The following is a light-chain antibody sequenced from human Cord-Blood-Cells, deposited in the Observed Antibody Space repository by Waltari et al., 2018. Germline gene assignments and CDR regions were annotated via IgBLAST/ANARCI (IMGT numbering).Light chain of an antibody. V-gene: IGKV3-20*01. J-gene: IGKJ2*01. CDR1: QSVSSSY. CDR3: QQYGSSHT. Sequence: VLTQSPGTLSLSPGERATLSCRASQSVSSSYVAWYQQKPGQAPRLLIYGASSRATGIPDRFSGSGSGTDFTLTISRLEPEDFAVYYCQQYGSSHTFGQGTKLEIK. CDR2: GAS.